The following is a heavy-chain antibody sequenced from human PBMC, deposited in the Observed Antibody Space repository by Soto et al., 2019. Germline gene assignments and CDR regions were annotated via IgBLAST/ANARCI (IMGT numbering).Heavy chain of an antibody. CDR3: ARLPRIVVVPAANGMDV. J-gene: IGHJ6*02. V-gene: IGHV3-48*03. CDR1: GFTFMSYE. CDR2: ISSSGSTI. Sequence: EVQLVESGGGWVQPGGSLRLSCAASGFTFMSYELNWVPQAPGKGLEWVSYISSSGSTIYYADSVKGRFTISRDNDKNSLYLQMNSLRAEDTAVYYCARLPRIVVVPAANGMDVWGQGTTVTVSS. D-gene: IGHD2-2*01.